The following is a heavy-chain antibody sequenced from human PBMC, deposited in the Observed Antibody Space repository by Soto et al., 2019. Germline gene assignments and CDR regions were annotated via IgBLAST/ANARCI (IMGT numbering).Heavy chain of an antibody. CDR1: GGSVTSYY. Sequence: SETLSLTCSVSGGSVTSYYWTWIRQTPGRGLHFIGYISYSGSTSYNPSLRGRVTISTDTSKNQLSLKLSSVTAADTAIYYCASTLYGANAFDYWGQGALVTVSS. CDR3: ASTLYGANAFDY. J-gene: IGHJ4*02. CDR2: ISYSGST. V-gene: IGHV4-59*02. D-gene: IGHD4-17*01.